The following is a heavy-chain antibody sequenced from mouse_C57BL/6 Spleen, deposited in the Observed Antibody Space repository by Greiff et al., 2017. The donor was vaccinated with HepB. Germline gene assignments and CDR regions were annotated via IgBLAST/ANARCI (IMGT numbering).Heavy chain of an antibody. D-gene: IGHD3-3*01. CDR2: ISGGGGNT. J-gene: IGHJ1*03. CDR1: GFTFSSYT. V-gene: IGHV5-9*01. CDR3: ARLRGYWYFDV. Sequence: EVQRVESGGGLVKPGGSLKLSCAASGFTFSSYTMSWVRQTPEKRLEWVATISGGGGNTYYPDSVKGRFTISRDNAKNTLYLQMSSLRSEDTALYYCARLRGYWYFDVWGTGTTVTVSS.